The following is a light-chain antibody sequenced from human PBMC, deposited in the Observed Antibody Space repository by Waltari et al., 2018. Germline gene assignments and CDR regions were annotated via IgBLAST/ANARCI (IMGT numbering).Light chain of an antibody. CDR1: SLRSYY. CDR2: GKN. J-gene: IGLJ3*02. Sequence: SSELTQDPAVSVALGQTVRITCQGDSLRSYYASWYQQKPVQAPVLVIYGKNNRPSGIPDRFSGSSSGNTASLTITGAQAEDEADYYCNSRDSSGNLNWVFGGGTKLTVL. CDR3: NSRDSSGNLNWV. V-gene: IGLV3-19*01.